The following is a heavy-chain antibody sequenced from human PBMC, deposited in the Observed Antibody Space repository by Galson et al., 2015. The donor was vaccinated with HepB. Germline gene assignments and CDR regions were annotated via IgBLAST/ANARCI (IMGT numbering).Heavy chain of an antibody. V-gene: IGHV4-59*08. Sequence: SETLSLTCTVSGGSISSYYWSWIRQPPGKGLEWIGYIYYSGSTNYNPSLKSRVTISVDTSKNQFSLKLSSVTAADTAVYYCARCGDGYNYGFQHWGQGTLVTVSS. J-gene: IGHJ1*01. D-gene: IGHD5-24*01. CDR1: GGSISSYY. CDR2: IYYSGST. CDR3: ARCGDGYNYGFQH.